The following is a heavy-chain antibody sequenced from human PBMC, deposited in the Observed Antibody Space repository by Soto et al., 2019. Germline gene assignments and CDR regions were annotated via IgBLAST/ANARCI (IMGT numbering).Heavy chain of an antibody. CDR1: GFSFSIDGMG. CDR2: IYWDDDK. J-gene: IGHJ4*02. D-gene: IGHD1-7*01. CDR3: AHVYWAASGTRYYFDY. V-gene: IGHV2-5*02. Sequence: QITLKESGPTLVKPIQTLTLTCTFSGFSFSIDGMGVGWIRQPPGKALEWLALIYWDDDKRFSPSQKSRLTITKDGSRNQVVLTLTNMDPADTATYYCAHVYWAASGTRYYFDYWGQGTLVTVSS.